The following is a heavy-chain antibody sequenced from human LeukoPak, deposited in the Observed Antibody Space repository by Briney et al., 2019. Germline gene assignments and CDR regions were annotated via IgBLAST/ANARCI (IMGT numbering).Heavy chain of an antibody. D-gene: IGHD5-18*01. CDR1: GYTFTSYG. Sequence: ASVKVSCKASGYTFTSYGISWVRQAPGQGLEWMGWISAYNGNTNYAQKLQGRVTMTTDTSTSTAYMELRSLRSDDTAVYYCARDGGSGQLWLGPVDWGQGTLVTVSS. V-gene: IGHV1-18*01. J-gene: IGHJ4*02. CDR3: ARDGGSGQLWLGPVD. CDR2: ISAYNGNT.